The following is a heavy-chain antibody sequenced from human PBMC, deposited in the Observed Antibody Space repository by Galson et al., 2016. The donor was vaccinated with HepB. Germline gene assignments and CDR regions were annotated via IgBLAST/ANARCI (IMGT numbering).Heavy chain of an antibody. J-gene: IGHJ4*02. D-gene: IGHD3-22*01. Sequence: SLRLSCAASGFTFSSSTMHWVRQAPGKGLEWVTVISYDGSNKYYADSVKGRFTVSRDNSKNILFLQMSGLRAEDTALYYCARDSGVVAPTFDHWGQGTLVTVSS. CDR2: ISYDGSNK. V-gene: IGHV3-30-3*01. CDR1: GFTFSSST. CDR3: ARDSGVVAPTFDH.